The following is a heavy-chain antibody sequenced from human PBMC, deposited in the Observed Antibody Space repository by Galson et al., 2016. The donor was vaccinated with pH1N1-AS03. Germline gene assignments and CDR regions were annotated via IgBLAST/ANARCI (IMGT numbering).Heavy chain of an antibody. Sequence: SLRLSCAASGFTISNFGMLWVRQAPGQGLEWVAIISFDVTNKYYADSVKRRFSISRDNSKNTLFLQMSALRAEYTAVYYCANDFNYDFWSGYSFYWGQGALVTVAS. CDR2: ISFDVTNK. D-gene: IGHD3/OR15-3a*01. J-gene: IGHJ4*02. CDR1: GFTISNFG. CDR3: ANDFNYDFWSGYSFY. V-gene: IGHV3-30*18.